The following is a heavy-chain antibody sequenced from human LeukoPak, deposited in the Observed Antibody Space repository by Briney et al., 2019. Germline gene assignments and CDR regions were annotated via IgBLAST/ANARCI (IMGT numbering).Heavy chain of an antibody. V-gene: IGHV4-59*01. Sequence: SETLSLTCTVPGGSISSYYWSWIRQPPGKGLEWIGYIYYSGSTNYNPSLKSRVTISVDTSRNQFSLKLSSVTAADTAVYYCARGGTVRNGMDVWGQGTTVTVSS. CDR3: ARGGTVRNGMDV. J-gene: IGHJ6*02. CDR1: GGSISSYY. CDR2: IYYSGST. D-gene: IGHD1-26*01.